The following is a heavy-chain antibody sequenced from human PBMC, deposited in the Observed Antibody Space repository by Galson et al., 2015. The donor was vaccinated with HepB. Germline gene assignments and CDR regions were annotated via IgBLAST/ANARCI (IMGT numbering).Heavy chain of an antibody. CDR2: INGDGSST. CDR3: ARGGPLGTYYFDY. CDR1: GFTFSTSW. D-gene: IGHD3/OR15-3a*01. J-gene: IGHJ4*02. Sequence: SLRLTCAASGFTFSTSWVHWVRQAPGKGLVWVSRINGDGSSTSYADSVKGRFTNSRDNAKNTLYLQMNSLRVEDTAVYYCARGGPLGTYYFDYWGQGILVTVSS. V-gene: IGHV3-74*01.